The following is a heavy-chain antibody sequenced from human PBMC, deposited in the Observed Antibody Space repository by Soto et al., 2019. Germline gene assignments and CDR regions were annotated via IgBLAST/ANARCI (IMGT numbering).Heavy chain of an antibody. V-gene: IGHV3-30-3*01. J-gene: IGHJ6*02. D-gene: IGHD6-19*01. Sequence: QVQLVESGGGVVQPGRSLRLSCAASGFTFSSYAMHWVRQAPGKGLEWVAVISYDGSNKYYADSVKGRFTISRDNSKNPRYLQMNSLSAEDTAVYYCARAAVAGLYYYGMDVWGQGTTVTVSS. CDR2: ISYDGSNK. CDR3: ARAAVAGLYYYGMDV. CDR1: GFTFSSYA.